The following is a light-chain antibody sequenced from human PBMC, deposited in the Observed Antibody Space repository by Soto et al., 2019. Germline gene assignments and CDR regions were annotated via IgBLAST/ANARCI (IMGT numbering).Light chain of an antibody. V-gene: IGKV3-20*01. CDR3: QHYGGSFI. CDR2: NTS. J-gene: IGKJ3*01. Sequence: EIVLTQSPGTLSLSPGEGATVSCRVSQSINSKSLVWYQRKFGQAPRLLIYNTSSRATGIPVRFSGSGSGTAFTLSISRLEPEDFAVYYCQHYGGSFIFGPGTKVDFK. CDR1: QSINSKS.